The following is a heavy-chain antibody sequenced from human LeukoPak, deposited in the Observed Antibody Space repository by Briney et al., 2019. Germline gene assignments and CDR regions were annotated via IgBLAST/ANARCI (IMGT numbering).Heavy chain of an antibody. CDR1: GGSISGYY. V-gene: IGHV4-4*07. J-gene: IGHJ3*02. CDR3: ARLVTGTTTAFDI. CDR2: VYTSGST. D-gene: IGHD1-7*01. Sequence: SEALSLTCSVSGGSISGYYWTWIRQPAGKGLEWIGRVYTSGSTHYNPSLKTRLTMSVDTSKNQFSLKLSSVTAADTAVYYCARLVTGTTTAFDIWGQGTMVTVSS.